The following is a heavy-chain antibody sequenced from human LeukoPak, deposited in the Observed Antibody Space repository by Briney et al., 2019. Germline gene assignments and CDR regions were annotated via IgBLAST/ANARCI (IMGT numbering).Heavy chain of an antibody. D-gene: IGHD3-10*01. J-gene: IGHJ6*02. V-gene: IGHV4-30-4*01. Sequence: SETLSLTCTVSGGSISSGDYYWSWIRQPPGKGLEWIGYIYYSGSTYYNPSLKSRVTISVDTSKNQFSLKLSSVTAADTAVYYCARESGESPMDVWGQGTTVTVSS. CDR3: ARESGESPMDV. CDR1: GGSISSGDYY. CDR2: IYYSGST.